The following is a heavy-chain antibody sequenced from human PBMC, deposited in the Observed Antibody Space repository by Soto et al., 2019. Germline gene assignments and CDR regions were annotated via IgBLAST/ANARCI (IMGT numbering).Heavy chain of an antibody. CDR3: AKYCSSDVCLDY. CDR1: GFTFSSCS. D-gene: IGHD2-8*01. V-gene: IGHV3-48*02. CDR2: ISGSGDTK. J-gene: IGHJ4*01. Sequence: GGSLRLSFASSGFTFSSCSMNWVRQAPGKVLELVSFISGSGDTKYYAESVKGRFTISRDNAKNSLYLQMSSLRDEDTAVYDCAKYCSSDVCLDYWGHRTLVTVSS.